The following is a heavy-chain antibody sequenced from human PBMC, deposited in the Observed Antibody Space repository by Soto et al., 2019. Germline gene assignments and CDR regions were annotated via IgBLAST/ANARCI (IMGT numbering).Heavy chain of an antibody. D-gene: IGHD6-19*01. J-gene: IGHJ4*02. Sequence: QVQLQQWGAGLLKPSETLSLTCAVYGGSFSDFYWTWIRQLPGKGLEWIGEINHSGSTNYNPSLKSRVAISVDTSKNKFSLNLRSVTAADTAVYYCGQRGAVADPRGYWGQGTLVTVSS. V-gene: IGHV4-34*01. CDR1: GGSFSDFY. CDR2: INHSGST. CDR3: GQRGAVADPRGY.